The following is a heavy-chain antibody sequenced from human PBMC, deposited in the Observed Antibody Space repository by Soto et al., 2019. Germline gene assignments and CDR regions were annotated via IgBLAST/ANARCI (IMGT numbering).Heavy chain of an antibody. D-gene: IGHD5-12*01. CDR3: ARDRRTLVANWFDP. J-gene: IGHJ5*02. V-gene: IGHV1-2*02. CDR2: INPNSGGT. CDR1: GYTFTGYY. Sequence: SVQVSLKDSGYTFTGYYMHWVRQAPGQGLEWMGWINPNSGGTNYAQKFQGRVTMTRDTSISTAYMELSRLRSDDTAVYYCARDRRTLVANWFDPWGQGTLVTVSS.